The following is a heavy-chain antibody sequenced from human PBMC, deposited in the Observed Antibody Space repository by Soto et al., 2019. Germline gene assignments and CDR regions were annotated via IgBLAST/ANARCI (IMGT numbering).Heavy chain of an antibody. D-gene: IGHD5-18*01. CDR3: ARTNGDTAMVRVIYFDY. Sequence: GGSLRLSCAASGFTFSSYAMHWVRQAPGKGLEWVAVISYDGSNKYYADYVKGRFTISRDNSKNTLYLKMNSLRAEDTDVYYYARTNGDTAMVRVIYFDYWGQGTLVTVPS. J-gene: IGHJ4*02. CDR2: ISYDGSNK. CDR1: GFTFSSYA. V-gene: IGHV3-30-3*01.